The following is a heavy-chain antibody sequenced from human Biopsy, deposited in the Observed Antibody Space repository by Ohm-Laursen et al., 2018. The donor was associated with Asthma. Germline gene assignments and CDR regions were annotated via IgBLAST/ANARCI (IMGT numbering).Heavy chain of an antibody. CDR1: GFTFRSYA. CDR3: ARGVMGWYLPAFDF. V-gene: IGHV3-30-3*01. CDR2: GGSYYDGGLK. J-gene: IGHJ4*02. D-gene: IGHD2-15*01. Sequence: SLRLSCAASGFTFRSYAMRWVRQAPGKGLEWVAVGGSYYDGGLKYYADSVNGRFTVSRDDSKNTLYLQMNSLRPDDTAVYYCARGVMGWYLPAFDFWGQGTLVTVSS.